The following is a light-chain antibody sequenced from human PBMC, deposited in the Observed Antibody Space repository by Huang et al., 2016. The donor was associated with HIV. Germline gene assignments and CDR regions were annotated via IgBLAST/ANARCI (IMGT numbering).Light chain of an antibody. CDR1: QTISTF. Sequence: DIQMTQSPSSLSASVGDRISITCRASQTISTFLNWYQQQPGKAPKLLIYAASNLQSGVSSRFSGTGSGTHFTLTVTGLQPDDFATYFCQQTSSVPLTFGGGTRVE. CDR3: QQTSSVPLT. J-gene: IGKJ4*01. CDR2: AAS. V-gene: IGKV1-39*01.